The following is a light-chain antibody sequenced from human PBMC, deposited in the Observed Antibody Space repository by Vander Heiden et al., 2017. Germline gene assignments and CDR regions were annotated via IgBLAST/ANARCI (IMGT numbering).Light chain of an antibody. J-gene: IGKJ1*01. CDR3: QQYYSTPRT. V-gene: IGKV4-1*01. CDR1: QIVLYSSNYQNY. CDR2: WAS. Sequence: DIVMTQPPVSLAVPLGQRATINSKSSQIVLYSSNYQNYLAWYQQKPGQPPKLLIYWASTRESGVPARFSGSGSGTDFTLTISSLQAEDVAVYYCQQYYSTPRTFGQGTKVEIK.